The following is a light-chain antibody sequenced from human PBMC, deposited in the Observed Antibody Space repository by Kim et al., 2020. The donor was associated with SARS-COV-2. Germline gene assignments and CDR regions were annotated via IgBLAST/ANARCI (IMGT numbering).Light chain of an antibody. CDR2: YND. CDR1: HSNIGSRT. V-gene: IGLV1-44*01. Sequence: GQKVTISCSGSHSNIGSRTVNWYKHLPGAAPKRLIYYNDQRPAGVPDRFSASKSGTSASLAISGLQSEDEADYYCAAWEGSLRGPVFGTGTKVTVL. CDR3: AAWEGSLRGPV. J-gene: IGLJ1*01.